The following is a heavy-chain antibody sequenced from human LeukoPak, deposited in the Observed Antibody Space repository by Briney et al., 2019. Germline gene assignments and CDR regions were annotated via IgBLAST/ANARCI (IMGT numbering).Heavy chain of an antibody. J-gene: IGHJ6*02. CDR1: GFTVSSNY. V-gene: IGHV3-23*01. D-gene: IGHD3-10*01. CDR3: AKGLWDYYGSGIMYYTMDV. Sequence: GGSLRLSCAASGFTVSSNYMTWARQAPGKGLEWVSTISGSGGRTYYADSVKGRFTISRDNSKNTLYLQVNSLRAEDTAVYYCAKGLWDYYGSGIMYYTMDVRGQGTTVTVSS. CDR2: ISGSGGRT.